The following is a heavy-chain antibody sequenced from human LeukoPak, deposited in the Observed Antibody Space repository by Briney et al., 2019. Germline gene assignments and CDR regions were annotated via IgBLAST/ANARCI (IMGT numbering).Heavy chain of an antibody. V-gene: IGHV3-30*04. CDR1: GFTFGSYA. Sequence: GGSLRLSCAASGFTFGSYAMHWVRQAPGKGLEWVAVISYDGSNKYYADSVKGRFTISRDNSKNTLYLQMNSLRAEDTAVYYCASDSIYCSGGSCYGAYGMDVWGQGTTVTVSS. CDR3: ASDSIYCSGGSCYGAYGMDV. CDR2: ISYDGSNK. J-gene: IGHJ6*02. D-gene: IGHD2-15*01.